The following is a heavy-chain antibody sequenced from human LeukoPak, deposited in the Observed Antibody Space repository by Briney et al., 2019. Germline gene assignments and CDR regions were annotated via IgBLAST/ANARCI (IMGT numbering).Heavy chain of an antibody. CDR2: IIPRLGTS. CDR1: GGTFTTYA. J-gene: IGHJ6*03. V-gene: IGHV1-69*11. CDR3: AKDERVRYDFWSAVPDYYYYIDV. Sequence: SVKVSCKASGGTFTTYAINWIRQAPGQGLEWMGLIIPRLGTSNYAQKFQGRVTFTADESTNTVYMELSSLRSEDTAVYYCAKDERVRYDFWSAVPDYYYYIDVWGKGTTVTVSS. D-gene: IGHD3-3*01.